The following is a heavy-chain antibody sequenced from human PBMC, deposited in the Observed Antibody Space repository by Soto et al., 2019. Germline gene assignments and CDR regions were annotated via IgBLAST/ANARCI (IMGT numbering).Heavy chain of an antibody. D-gene: IGHD2-21*02. CDR2: INHSGST. Sequence: QVQLQQWGAGLLKPSETLSLTCAVYGGSFSGYYWSWIRQPPGKGLEWIGEINHSGSTNYNPSLKSRVTMSVDTSANQSSLKLSSVTAAAAAVYFCARVGVTDIHNWFDSWGEGTLVSVCS. CDR1: GGSFSGYY. J-gene: IGHJ5*01. CDR3: ARVGVTDIHNWFDS. V-gene: IGHV4-34*01.